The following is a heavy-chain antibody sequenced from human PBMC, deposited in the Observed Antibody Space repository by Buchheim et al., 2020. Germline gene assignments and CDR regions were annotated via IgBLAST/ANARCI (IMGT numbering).Heavy chain of an antibody. D-gene: IGHD3-22*01. V-gene: IGHV3-23*04. CDR3: AKDRSRTITTPGGFDY. J-gene: IGHJ4*02. CDR2: ISGSGKTT. Sequence: EVHLVESGGGLEQPGESLRLSCAASRFIFSNYAMNWVRQAPGKGLEWVSVISGSGKTTNYADSVKGRFTISRDNSKNTVYLEMNSLRAEDTAVYFCAKDRSRTITTPGGFDYWGQGTL. CDR1: RFIFSNYA.